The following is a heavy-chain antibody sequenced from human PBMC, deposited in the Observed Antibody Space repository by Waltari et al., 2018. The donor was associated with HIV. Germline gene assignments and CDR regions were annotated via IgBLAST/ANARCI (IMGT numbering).Heavy chain of an antibody. D-gene: IGHD1-26*01. CDR3: ARHSDSRLVGADYYYGMDV. J-gene: IGHJ6*02. Sequence: QLQLQESGPGLVKPSETLSLTCTVSGGSISSSRYYWGWIRQPPGKGLEWIGSIYYSGSTYYNPSLKSRVTISVDTSKNQFSLKLSSVTAADTAVYYCARHSDSRLVGADYYYGMDVWGQGTTVTVSS. CDR2: IYYSGST. V-gene: IGHV4-39*01. CDR1: GGSISSSRYY.